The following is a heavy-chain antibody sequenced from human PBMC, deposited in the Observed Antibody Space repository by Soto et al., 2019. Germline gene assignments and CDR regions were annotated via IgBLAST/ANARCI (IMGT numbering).Heavy chain of an antibody. J-gene: IGHJ4*02. CDR1: GGTLSSYT. D-gene: IGHD5-18*01. CDR3: ARAREHNLDTLGTMGMIGY. CDR2: VIPNLGVT. Sequence: SVKVSCKASGGTLSSYTFSWVRQAPGQGLEWMGRVIPNLGVTNYAKKFQGRFTIVVDTSTSTAYMELNSLRYEDTAVYYCARAREHNLDTLGTMGMIGYWGKGTLVTVSS. V-gene: IGHV1-69*02.